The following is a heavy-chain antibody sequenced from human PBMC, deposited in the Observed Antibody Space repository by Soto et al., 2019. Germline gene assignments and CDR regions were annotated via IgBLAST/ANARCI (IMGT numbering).Heavy chain of an antibody. CDR2: MNPNSGNT. J-gene: IGHJ6*02. D-gene: IGHD6-13*01. CDR1: GYTFTSYD. V-gene: IGHV1-8*01. CDR3: ARRGYSSSWYYYYYYGMDV. Sequence: QVQLVQSGAEVKKPGASVKVSCKASGYTFTSYDINWVRQATGQGLEWMGWMNPNSGNTGYAQKLQGRVTMTRNTSISTAYIELSSLSSEDTAVYYCARRGYSSSWYYYYYYGMDVWGQGTTVTVSS.